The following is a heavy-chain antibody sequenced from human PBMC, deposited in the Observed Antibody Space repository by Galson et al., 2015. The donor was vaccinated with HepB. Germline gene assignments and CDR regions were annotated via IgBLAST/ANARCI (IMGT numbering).Heavy chain of an antibody. V-gene: IGHV1-2*04. CDR2: INPNSGGT. D-gene: IGHD1-26*01. J-gene: IGHJ6*02. CDR1: GYTFTGYY. Sequence: SVKVSCKASGYTFTGYYMHWVRRAPGQGLEWMGWINPNSGGTNYAQKFQGWVTMTRDTSISTAYMELSRLRSDDTAVYYCARDRSGSYGIWSGGMDVWGQGTTVTVSS. CDR3: ARDRSGSYGIWSGGMDV.